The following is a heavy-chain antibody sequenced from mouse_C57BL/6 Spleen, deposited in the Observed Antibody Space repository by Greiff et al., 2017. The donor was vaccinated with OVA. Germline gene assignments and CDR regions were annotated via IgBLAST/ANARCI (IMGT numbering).Heavy chain of an antibody. V-gene: IGHV1-58*01. J-gene: IGHJ3*01. Sequence: VHVKQSGAELVRPGSSVKMSCKTSGYTFTSYGINWVKQRPGQGLEWIGYIYIGNGYTEYNEKFKGKATLTSDTSSSTAYMQLSSLTSEDSAIYFCARGYYGSSYGFAYWGQGTLVTVSA. CDR3: ARGYYGSSYGFAY. CDR2: IYIGNGYT. D-gene: IGHD1-1*01. CDR1: GYTFTSYG.